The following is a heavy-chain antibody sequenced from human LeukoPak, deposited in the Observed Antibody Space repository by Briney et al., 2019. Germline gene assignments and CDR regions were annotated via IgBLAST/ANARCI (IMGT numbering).Heavy chain of an antibody. CDR3: AREGPVAGRDYYDYYMDV. D-gene: IGHD6-19*01. V-gene: IGHV1-8*02. CDR1: GYTFTSYY. J-gene: IGHJ6*03. Sequence: ASVKVSCKASGYTFTSYYMHWVRQATGQGLEWMGWMNPNSGNTGYAQKFQGRVTMTRDTSISTAYMELSSLRSEDTAVYYCAREGPVAGRDYYDYYMDVWGKGTTVTISS. CDR2: MNPNSGNT.